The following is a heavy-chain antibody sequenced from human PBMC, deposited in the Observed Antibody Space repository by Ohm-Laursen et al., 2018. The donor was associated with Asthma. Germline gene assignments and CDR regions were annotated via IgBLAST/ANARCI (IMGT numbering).Heavy chain of an antibody. D-gene: IGHD2-21*02. CDR1: GGSISSGDYY. J-gene: IGHJ5*02. CDR3: ARNCWVTARKYNWFDP. Sequence: SQTLSLTCTVSGGSISSGDYYWSWIRQPPGKGLEWIGYIYYSGSTNYNPSLKSRVTISVDTSKNQFSLKLSSVTAADTAVYYCARNCWVTARKYNWFDPWGQGTLVTVSS. CDR2: IYYSGST. V-gene: IGHV4-30-4*01.